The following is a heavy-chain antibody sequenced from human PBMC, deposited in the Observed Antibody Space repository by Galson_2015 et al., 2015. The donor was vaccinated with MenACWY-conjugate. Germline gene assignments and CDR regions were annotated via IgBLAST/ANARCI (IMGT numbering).Heavy chain of an antibody. CDR3: ARQGGYYDSSGQHHDAFDI. J-gene: IGHJ3*02. V-gene: IGHV5-51*01. CDR1: GYSFTSYW. CDR2: IYPGDSDT. Sequence: QSGAEVKKPGESLKISCKGSGYSFTSYWIGWVRQMPGKGLEWMGIIYPGDSDTRYSPSFQGQVTISADKSISTAYLQWSSLKASDTAMYYCARQGGYYDSSGQHHDAFDIWGQGTMVTVSS. D-gene: IGHD3-22*01.